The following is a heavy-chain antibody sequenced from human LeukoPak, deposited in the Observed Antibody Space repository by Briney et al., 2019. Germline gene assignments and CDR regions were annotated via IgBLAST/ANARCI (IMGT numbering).Heavy chain of an antibody. J-gene: IGHJ3*02. Sequence: SETLSLTCAVYGGSFSGYYWSWIRQPPGKGLEWIGEINHSGSTNYNPSLKSRVTISVATSKNQFSLKLSSVTAADTAVYYCARGTFVWKNYGGNSRVSAAFDIWGQGTMVTVSS. CDR1: GGSFSGYY. D-gene: IGHD4-23*01. CDR2: INHSGST. CDR3: ARGTFVWKNYGGNSRVSAAFDI. V-gene: IGHV4-34*01.